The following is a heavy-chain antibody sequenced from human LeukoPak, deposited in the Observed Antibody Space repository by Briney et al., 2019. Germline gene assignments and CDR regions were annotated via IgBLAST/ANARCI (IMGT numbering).Heavy chain of an antibody. CDR3: ARGGWAYCGGDCYSALYYYYYYGMDV. V-gene: IGHV4-61*01. D-gene: IGHD2-21*02. Sequence: SETLSLTCTVSGGSVSSGSYYWSWIRQPPGRGLEWIGYIYYSGSTNYNPSLKSRVTISVDTSKNQFSLKLSPVTAADTAVYYCARGGWAYCGGDCYSALYYYYYYGMDVWGQGTTVTVSS. CDR1: GGSVSSGSYY. J-gene: IGHJ6*02. CDR2: IYYSGST.